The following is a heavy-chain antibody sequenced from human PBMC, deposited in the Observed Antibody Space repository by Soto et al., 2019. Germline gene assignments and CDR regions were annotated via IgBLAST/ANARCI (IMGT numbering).Heavy chain of an antibody. J-gene: IGHJ5*02. CDR1: GGSISSYY. D-gene: IGHD3-10*01. Sequence: PSETLSLTCTVSGGSISSYYWSWIRQPPGKGLEWIGYMYNTGSTIYNPSLKSRVTISVDTSKNQFSLKLSSVTAADTAVYYCARDSPYGSGSYYNWFDPWGQGTLVTVSS. CDR3: ARDSPYGSGSYYNWFDP. V-gene: IGHV4-59*01. CDR2: MYNTGST.